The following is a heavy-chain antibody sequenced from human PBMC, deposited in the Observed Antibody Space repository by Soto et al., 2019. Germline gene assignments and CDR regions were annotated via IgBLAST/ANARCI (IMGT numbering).Heavy chain of an antibody. CDR1: GGTFSSYA. J-gene: IGHJ4*02. D-gene: IGHD2-15*01. V-gene: IGHV1-69*01. Sequence: QVQLVQSGAEVKKPGSSVKVSCKASGGTFSSYAISWVRQAPGQGLEWMGGIIPIFGTANYAQKFQGRVTITADESKSTAYMELSSLRSEDTAVYYCARAGGCSGGSCYSGLASIDYWGQGTLVTVSS. CDR3: ARAGGCSGGSCYSGLASIDY. CDR2: IIPIFGTA.